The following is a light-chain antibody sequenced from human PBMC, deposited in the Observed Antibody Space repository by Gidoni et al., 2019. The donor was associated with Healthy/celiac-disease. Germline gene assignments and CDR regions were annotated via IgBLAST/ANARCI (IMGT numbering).Light chain of an antibody. V-gene: IGLV3-19*01. CDR2: GKN. J-gene: IGLJ1*01. Sequence: SSEMTQDPAVSVDLGQTVRITCQGDSLRSYYASWYQQKPGQAPVLVIYGKNNRPSGIPDRFSGSSSGNTASLTITGAQAEDEADYYCNSRESSGNGNVFGTGTKVTVL. CDR1: SLRSYY. CDR3: NSRESSGNGNV.